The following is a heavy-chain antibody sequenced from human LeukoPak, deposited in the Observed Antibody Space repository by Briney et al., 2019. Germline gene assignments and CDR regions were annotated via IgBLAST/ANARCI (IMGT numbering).Heavy chain of an antibody. CDR2: IWSDGSDK. CDR1: GFTFNTF. Sequence: GGSLRLSCAASGFTFNTFMHWVRQAPGKGLEWVAVIWSDGSDKFYADSVKGRFTISRDNFKNTLYLQMDSLRGEDTAVYYCVIGVGRAYYFFYRGQGTPVTVSS. CDR3: VIGVGRAYYFFY. J-gene: IGHJ4*02. V-gene: IGHV3-33*01. D-gene: IGHD3-16*02.